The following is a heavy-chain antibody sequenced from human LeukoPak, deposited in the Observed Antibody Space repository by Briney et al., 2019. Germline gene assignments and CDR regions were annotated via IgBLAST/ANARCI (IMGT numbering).Heavy chain of an antibody. D-gene: IGHD2-2*02. CDR2: ISSSSSTI. J-gene: IGHJ4*02. V-gene: IGHV3-48*01. CDR3: AKEAGPVVPAAIRGDYFDY. CDR1: GFTFSSYS. Sequence: GGSLRLSCAASGFTFSSYSMNWVRQAPGKGLEWVSYISSSSSTIYYADSVKGRFTISRDNAKNSLYLQMNSLRAEDTAVYYCAKEAGPVVPAAIRGDYFDYWGQGTLVTVSS.